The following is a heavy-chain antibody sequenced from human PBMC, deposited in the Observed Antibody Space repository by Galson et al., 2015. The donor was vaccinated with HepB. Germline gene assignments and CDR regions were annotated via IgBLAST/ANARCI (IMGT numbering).Heavy chain of an antibody. D-gene: IGHD6-19*01. CDR2: ISYAGSIK. CDR1: GFSLSRYA. V-gene: IGHV3-30*04. CDR3: ARDRVEQWLENHFDY. Sequence: SLRLSCAVSGFSLSRYAMHWVRRAPGRGLEWVAVISYAGSIKYYADSVKGRSTISRDSSKTTLDLQMNSLRVEDTAIYYCARDRVEQWLENHFDYWGQGTLVTVSS. J-gene: IGHJ4*02.